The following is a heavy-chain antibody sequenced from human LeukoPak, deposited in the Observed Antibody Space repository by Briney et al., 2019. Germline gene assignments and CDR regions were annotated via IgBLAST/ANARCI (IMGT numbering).Heavy chain of an antibody. Sequence: GGSLRLSCAASGFTVSRNYMSWVRQAPGKGLEWVXLXXXXXXTSYTESVKGRFTISRDNSKNTPSLQLNSLRAEDTAVYYCARDGGSSTKEPTGGYYYYGMDVWGQGTTVTVFS. V-gene: IGHV3-53*01. CDR3: ARDGGSSTKEPTGGYYYYGMDV. CDR1: GFTVSRNY. D-gene: IGHD1-1*01. J-gene: IGHJ6*02. CDR2: XXXXXXT.